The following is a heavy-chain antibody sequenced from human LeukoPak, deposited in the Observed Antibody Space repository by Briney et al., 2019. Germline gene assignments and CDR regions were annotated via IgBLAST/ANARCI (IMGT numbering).Heavy chain of an antibody. Sequence: PGGSLRLSCAASGFTVSSNYMSWVRQAPGKGLEWVSVIYSGGSTYYADSVKGRFTISRDNSKNTLFLQMNSLKSEDTAVYFCTRDGYCPGAVCQSDTWGQGTLVTVSS. J-gene: IGHJ5*02. CDR3: TRDGYCPGAVCQSDT. CDR1: GFTVSSNY. CDR2: IYSGGST. V-gene: IGHV3-53*01. D-gene: IGHD2-8*02.